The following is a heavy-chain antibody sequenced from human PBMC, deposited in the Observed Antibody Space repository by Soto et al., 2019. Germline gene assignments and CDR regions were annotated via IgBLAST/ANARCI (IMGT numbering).Heavy chain of an antibody. V-gene: IGHV4-31*03. CDR2: IYYSGST. D-gene: IGHD2-15*01. CDR3: AYGYCSGGSCYSVSSIDY. CDR1: GGSISSGGYY. Sequence: QVQLQESGPGLVKPSQTLSLTCTVSGGSISSGGYYWSWIRQHPGKGLEWIGYIYYSGSTYYNPSLKSRVTISVDTSKNQFSLKLSSVTAADTAVYYCAYGYCSGGSCYSVSSIDYWGQGTLVTVSS. J-gene: IGHJ4*02.